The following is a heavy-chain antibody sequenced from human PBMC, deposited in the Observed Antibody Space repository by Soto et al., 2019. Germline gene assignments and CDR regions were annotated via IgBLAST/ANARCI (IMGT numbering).Heavy chain of an antibody. CDR2: IYYSGST. D-gene: IGHD2-2*01. V-gene: IGHV4-31*03. CDR3: ARDHRGYCSSTSCPPGYYYSGMDV. J-gene: IGHJ6*02. CDR1: GGSISSGGYY. Sequence: TVSGGSISSGGYYWSWIRQHPGKGLEWIGYIYYSGSTYYNPSLKSRVTISVDTSKNQFSLKLSSVTAADTAVYYCARDHRGYCSSTSCPPGYYYSGMDVWGQGTTVTVSS.